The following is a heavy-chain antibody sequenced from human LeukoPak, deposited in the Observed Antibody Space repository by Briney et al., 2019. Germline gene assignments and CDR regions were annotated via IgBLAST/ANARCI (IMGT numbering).Heavy chain of an antibody. Sequence: ASVKVSCKPSGYTFTGYYMHWVRQAPGQGVEWMGWINPNSGGTNYAQKFQGRVTMTRDTSISTAYMELSRLRSDDTAVYFCARGSDYEDAFDIWGQGTMVTVSS. J-gene: IGHJ3*02. V-gene: IGHV1-2*02. CDR2: INPNSGGT. CDR1: GYTFTGYY. D-gene: IGHD4-17*01. CDR3: ARGSDYEDAFDI.